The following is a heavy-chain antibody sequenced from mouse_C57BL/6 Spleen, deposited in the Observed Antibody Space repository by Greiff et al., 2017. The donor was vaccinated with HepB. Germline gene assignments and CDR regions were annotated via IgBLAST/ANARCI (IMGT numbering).Heavy chain of an antibody. CDR3: ARFRDYKDFDY. CDR1: GYTFTSYT. J-gene: IGHJ2*01. Sequence: VQLQQSGAELARPGASVKMSCKASGYTFTSYTMHWVKQRPGQGLEWIGYINPSSGYTKYNQKFKDKATLTADKSSSTAYMQLSSLTSEDSAVYYCARFRDYKDFDYWGQGTTLTVSS. D-gene: IGHD2-13*01. V-gene: IGHV1-4*01. CDR2: INPSSGYT.